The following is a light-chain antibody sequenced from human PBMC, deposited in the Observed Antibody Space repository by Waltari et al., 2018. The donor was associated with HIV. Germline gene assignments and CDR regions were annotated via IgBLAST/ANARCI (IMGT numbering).Light chain of an antibody. V-gene: IGLV2-14*03. J-gene: IGLJ3*02. Sequence: QSALTQPASVSGSPGQSITISCTGTSSDVGGHKDVCWYQRQPGKSPKLMIYDVNNRPAGFSNRFSGSKSGNTASLTISVLQAEDEADYYCSSYTSSSTRVFGGGTKVTVL. CDR1: SSDVGGHKD. CDR3: SSYTSSSTRV. CDR2: DVN.